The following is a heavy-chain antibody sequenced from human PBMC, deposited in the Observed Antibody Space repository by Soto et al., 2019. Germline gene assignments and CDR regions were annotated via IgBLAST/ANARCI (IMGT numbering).Heavy chain of an antibody. Sequence: EVQLVESGGGLVQPGGSLRLSCAASGFTFSSYWMHWVRQAPGKGLVWVSRINSDGSSTSYADSVKGRFTISRDNAKNTLDLQMNSLRAEDTAVYYCARDQVDTAIPGWWFDPWGQGTLVTVSS. J-gene: IGHJ5*02. D-gene: IGHD5-18*01. CDR2: INSDGSST. CDR1: GFTFSSYW. CDR3: ARDQVDTAIPGWWFDP. V-gene: IGHV3-74*01.